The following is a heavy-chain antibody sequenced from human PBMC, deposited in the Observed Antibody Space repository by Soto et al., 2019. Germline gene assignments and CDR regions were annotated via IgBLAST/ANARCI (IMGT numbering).Heavy chain of an antibody. CDR1: GYSISSGYY. Sequence: SETLSLTCAVSGYSISSGYYWSWIRQPPGKGLEWIGSIYHSGSTYYSPSLKSRVTISVDTSKNQFSLKLSSVTAADTAVYYCARAITMVRVVTFHDYWGQGTLVTVSS. J-gene: IGHJ4*02. D-gene: IGHD3-10*01. CDR3: ARAITMVRVVTFHDY. V-gene: IGHV4-38-2*01. CDR2: IYHSGST.